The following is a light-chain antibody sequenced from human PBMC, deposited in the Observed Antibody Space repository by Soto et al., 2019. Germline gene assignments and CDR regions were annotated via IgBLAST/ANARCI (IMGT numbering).Light chain of an antibody. CDR3: QKRYNWPPLT. J-gene: IGKJ4*01. CDR1: QSVSNY. V-gene: IGKV3-11*01. CDR2: DAS. Sequence: EIVLTQSPATLSLSPGERATLSCRASQSVSNYLAWYQQKPGQAPRLLIYDASNRATGIPDRFSGSGSGTDFTLTISSLEPEDFAVYYCQKRYNWPPLTFGGGTKVDIK.